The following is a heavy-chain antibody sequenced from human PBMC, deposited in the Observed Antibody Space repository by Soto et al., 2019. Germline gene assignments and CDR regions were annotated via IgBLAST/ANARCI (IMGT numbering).Heavy chain of an antibody. D-gene: IGHD3-3*01. V-gene: IGHV4-59*08. J-gene: IGHJ5*02. CDR1: GGSISSYY. CDR2: IYYSGST. CDR3: AGNGGESYYVFWSGYYSLENWFDP. Sequence: SETLSLTCTVSGGSISSYYWSWIRQPPGKGLEWIGYIYYSGSTNYNPSLKSRVTISVDTSKNQFSLKLSSVTAAYTAVYYCAGNGGESYYVFWSGYYSLENWFDPGGQGTLVTVSS.